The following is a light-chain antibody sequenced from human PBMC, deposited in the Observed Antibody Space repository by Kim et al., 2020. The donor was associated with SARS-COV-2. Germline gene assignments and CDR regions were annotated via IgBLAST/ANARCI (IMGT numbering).Light chain of an antibody. Sequence: TGERAARACRASQRVTSSYLAWYQQKPGQAPRLLISGASSRPTGIPDRFSGSGSVTDFTLTISRLEPEDIAVYNYQQYGTSPWTFGQGNKVDIK. V-gene: IGKV3-20*01. CDR2: GAS. CDR1: QRVTSSY. J-gene: IGKJ1*01. CDR3: QQYGTSPWT.